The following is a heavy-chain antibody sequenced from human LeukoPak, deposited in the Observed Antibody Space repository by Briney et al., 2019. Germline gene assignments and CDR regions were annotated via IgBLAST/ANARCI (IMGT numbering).Heavy chain of an antibody. CDR3: ARASMVRGEDWFDP. Sequence: ASVKVSCKASGYTFTSYDINWVRQSTGQGLEWMGWMNPNSGNTGYAQKFQGRVTMTRNTSISTAYMELSSLRSEDTAVYYCARASMVRGEDWFDPWGQGTLVTVSS. D-gene: IGHD3-10*01. V-gene: IGHV1-8*01. J-gene: IGHJ5*02. CDR2: MNPNSGNT. CDR1: GYTFTSYD.